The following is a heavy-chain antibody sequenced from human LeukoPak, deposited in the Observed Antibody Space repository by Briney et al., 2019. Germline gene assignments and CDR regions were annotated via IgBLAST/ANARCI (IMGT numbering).Heavy chain of an antibody. J-gene: IGHJ4*02. V-gene: IGHV3-48*03. Sequence: AGGSLRLPCAASGFTFSSYEMNWVRQAPGKGLECVSYISSSGSTIYYADSVKGLFTLSRDNAKNSLHLQMNSLRAEDTAVYYCARVSLGLRLGELSLNVGKDYWGQGTLVTVSS. D-gene: IGHD3-16*02. CDR1: GFTFSSYE. CDR2: ISSSGSTI. CDR3: ARVSLGLRLGELSLNVGKDY.